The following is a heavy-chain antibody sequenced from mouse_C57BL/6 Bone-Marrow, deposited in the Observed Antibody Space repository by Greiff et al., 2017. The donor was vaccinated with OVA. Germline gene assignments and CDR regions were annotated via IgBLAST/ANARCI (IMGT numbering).Heavy chain of an antibody. Sequence: EVQLVESGGGLVQPGGSLKLSCAASGFAFSDYGMAWVRQAPRKGPEWVAFISNLAYSIYYADTVTGRFTISRENAKNTLDLEMSSLRSEDTAMYYCARRGYDYDDAMDYWGQGTSVTVSS. CDR3: ARRGYDYDDAMDY. CDR2: ISNLAYSI. CDR1: GFAFSDYG. J-gene: IGHJ4*01. V-gene: IGHV5-15*01. D-gene: IGHD2-4*01.